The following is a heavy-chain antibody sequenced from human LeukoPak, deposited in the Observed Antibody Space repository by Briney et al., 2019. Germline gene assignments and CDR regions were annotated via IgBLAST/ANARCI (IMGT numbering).Heavy chain of an antibody. CDR2: FDPEDGET. Sequence: ASVKVSCKLSGYTGIELSMHWVRQAPGKGLEWMGGFDPEDGETKYAQKFRGRVTMTEDTSTDTAYMELSRLTSEDTAVYYCATHTISGVVTYASLIWGRGTLVTVSS. J-gene: IGHJ3*02. V-gene: IGHV1-24*01. D-gene: IGHD3-3*01. CDR3: ATHTISGVVTYASLI. CDR1: GYTGIELS.